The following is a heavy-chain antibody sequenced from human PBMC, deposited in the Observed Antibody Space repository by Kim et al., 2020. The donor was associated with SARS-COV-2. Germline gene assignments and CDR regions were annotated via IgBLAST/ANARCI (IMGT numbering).Heavy chain of an antibody. CDR3: AKDQAITPRLYDY. D-gene: IGHD6-25*01. V-gene: IGHV3-23*01. J-gene: IGHJ4*02. Sequence: YADSVKGRCTISRDNSKNTLYLQMNSLRAEDTAVYYCAKDQAITPRLYDYWGQGTLVTVSS.